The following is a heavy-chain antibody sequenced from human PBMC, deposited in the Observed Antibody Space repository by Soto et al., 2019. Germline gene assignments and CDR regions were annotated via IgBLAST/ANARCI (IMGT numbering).Heavy chain of an antibody. V-gene: IGHV2-5*02. Sequence: QITLKESGPTLVKPTQTLTLTCTFSGFSLSTSGVGVGWIRQPPGKGLEWLALIYWDDDKRYSPSLKSRLTITKDTSKNQVVLTMTNVDPADTATYYCAHTRAIVVIVAEDEHFQHWGQGTLVTVSS. CDR2: IYWDDDK. CDR1: GFSLSTSGVG. J-gene: IGHJ1*01. CDR3: AHTRAIVVIVAEDEHFQH. D-gene: IGHD3-22*01.